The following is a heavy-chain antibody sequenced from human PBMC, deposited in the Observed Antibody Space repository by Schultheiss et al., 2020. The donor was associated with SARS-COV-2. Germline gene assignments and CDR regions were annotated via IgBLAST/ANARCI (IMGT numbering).Heavy chain of an antibody. CDR2: IYHSGST. CDR1: GGSISSSSYY. CDR3: ARGGWFLDIDY. V-gene: IGHV4-39*07. D-gene: IGHD3-10*01. J-gene: IGHJ4*02. Sequence: SQTLSLTCTVSGGSISSSSYYWGWIRQPPGKGLEWIGSIYHSGSTYYNPSLKSRVTISVDTSKNQFSLKLSSVTAADTAVYYCARGGWFLDIDYWGQGTLVTVSS.